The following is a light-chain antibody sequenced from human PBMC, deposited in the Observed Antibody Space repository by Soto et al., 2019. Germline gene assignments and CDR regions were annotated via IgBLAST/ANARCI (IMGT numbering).Light chain of an antibody. J-gene: IGLJ2*01. CDR1: SSDVGSYNL. CDR3: CSYAGSGVV. Sequence: QSALTQPASVSGSPGQSITISCTGTSSDVGSYNLVSWYQQHPGKAPKLMIYEVSKRPSGVSNRFSGSKSGKTASLTISGLQAEDEADYYCCSYAGSGVVFGGGTKLTVL. V-gene: IGLV2-23*02. CDR2: EVS.